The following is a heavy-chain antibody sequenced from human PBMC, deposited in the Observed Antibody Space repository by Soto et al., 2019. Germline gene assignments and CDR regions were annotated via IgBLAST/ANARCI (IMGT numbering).Heavy chain of an antibody. CDR2: IYYTGST. Sequence: SETLSLTCAVYGGSFSGYYWSWIRQPPGKGLEWVGYIYYTGSTTYNPSLKSRLTLSVDTSKNQFSLKLRSVSAADTAVYYCARLGRWLQALDSWGQGTLVTVSS. CDR1: GGSFSGYY. CDR3: ARLGRWLQALDS. V-gene: IGHV4-59*08. D-gene: IGHD5-12*01. J-gene: IGHJ4*02.